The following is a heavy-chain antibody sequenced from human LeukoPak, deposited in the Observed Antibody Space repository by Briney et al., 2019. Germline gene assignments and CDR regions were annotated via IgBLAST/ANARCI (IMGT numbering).Heavy chain of an antibody. CDR3: ASDYYDFSSGYFDY. CDR2: IKQDGSEK. CDR1: GFTFSSYW. V-gene: IGHV3-7*01. Sequence: GGSLRLSCAASGFTFSSYWMSWVRQAPGKGPEWVANIKQDGSEKYYVDSVKGRFTISRDNAKNSLYLQMNSLRAEDTAVYYCASDYYDFSSGYFDYWGQGTLVTVSS. J-gene: IGHJ4*02. D-gene: IGHD3-3*01.